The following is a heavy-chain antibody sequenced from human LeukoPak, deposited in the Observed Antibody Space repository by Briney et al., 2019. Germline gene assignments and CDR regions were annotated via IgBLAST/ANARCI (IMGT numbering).Heavy chain of an antibody. D-gene: IGHD3-10*01. CDR1: GGSISSYY. V-gene: IGHV4-59*01. Sequence: SETLSLTCTVSGGSISSYYWSWIRQPSGKGLEWIGYIYYSGSTNYNPSLKSRVTISVDTSKNQFSLKLSSVTAADTAVYYCARGTDGITMVRGETDWFDPWGQGTLVTVSS. CDR2: IYYSGST. CDR3: ARGTDGITMVRGETDWFDP. J-gene: IGHJ5*02.